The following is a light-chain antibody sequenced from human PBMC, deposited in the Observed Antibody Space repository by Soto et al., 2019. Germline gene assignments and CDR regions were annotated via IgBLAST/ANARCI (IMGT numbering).Light chain of an antibody. CDR2: ENN. J-gene: IGLJ3*02. CDR3: GTWDSSLTVLWV. Sequence: QSVLTQPPSVPAAPGQKVTISCSGSSSNIGNNYVFWYQQLPGTAPKLLIYENNKRPSGIPDRFSGSKSGTSATLGITGLQTGDEADYYCGTWDSSLTVLWVFGGGTKLTVL. CDR1: SSNIGNNY. V-gene: IGLV1-51*02.